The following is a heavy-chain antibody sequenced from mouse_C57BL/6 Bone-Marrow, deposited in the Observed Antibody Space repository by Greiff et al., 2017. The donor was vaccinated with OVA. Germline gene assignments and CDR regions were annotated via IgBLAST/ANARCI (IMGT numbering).Heavy chain of an antibody. D-gene: IGHD2-5*01. J-gene: IGHJ1*03. V-gene: IGHV1-22*01. CDR3: ARSYSNFDWYFDV. CDR1: GYTFTDYN. CDR2: INPNNGGT. Sequence: EVQLQQSGPELVKPGASVKMSCKASGYTFTDYNMHWVKQSHGKSLEWIGYINPNNGGTSYNQKFKGKATLTVNKSSITAYMELRSRTSEDSAVYDCARSYSNFDWYFDVWGTGTTVTVSS.